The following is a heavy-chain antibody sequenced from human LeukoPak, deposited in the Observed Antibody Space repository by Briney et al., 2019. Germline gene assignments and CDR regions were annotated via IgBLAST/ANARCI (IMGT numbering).Heavy chain of an antibody. J-gene: IGHJ4*02. V-gene: IGHV3-21*01. D-gene: IGHD6-19*01. CDR2: ISSSSSYI. Sequence: PGGSLRLSCAASGFTFSSYSMTWVRQAPGKGLEWVSSISSSSSYIYYADSVKGRFTISRDNAKNSLYLQMNSLRAEDTAVYYCARPLVSSGWTFDYWGQGTLVTVSS. CDR3: ARPLVSSGWTFDY. CDR1: GFTFSSYS.